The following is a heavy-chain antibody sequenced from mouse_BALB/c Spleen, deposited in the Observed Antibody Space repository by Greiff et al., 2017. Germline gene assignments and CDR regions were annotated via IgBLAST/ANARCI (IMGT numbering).Heavy chain of an antibody. J-gene: IGHJ2*01. CDR1: GFNIKDTY. V-gene: IGHV14-3*02. CDR3: ARWLLF. Sequence: EVKLQESGAELVKPGASVKLSCTASGFNIKDTYMHWVKQRPEQGLEWIGRIDPANGDTKYDPKFQGKATIAADTSSNTAYLQLSSLTSEDTAVYFCARWLLFWGQGTTLTVSS. D-gene: IGHD2-3*01. CDR2: IDPANGDT.